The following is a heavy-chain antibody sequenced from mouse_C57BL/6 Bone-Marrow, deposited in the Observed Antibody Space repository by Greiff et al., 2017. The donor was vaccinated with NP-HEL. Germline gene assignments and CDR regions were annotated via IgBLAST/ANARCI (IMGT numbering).Heavy chain of an antibody. CDR3: ARFITTVVATDY. CDR2: IHPNSGST. D-gene: IGHD1-1*01. CDR1: GYTFTSYW. V-gene: IGHV1-64*01. J-gene: IGHJ2*01. Sequence: QVQLKPPGSALLTPWASVKLSCKASGYTFTSYWMHWVKQRPGQGLEWIGMIHPNSGSTNYNEKFKSKATLTVDKSSSTAYMQLSSLTSEDSAVYYCARFITTVVATDYWGQGTTLTVSS.